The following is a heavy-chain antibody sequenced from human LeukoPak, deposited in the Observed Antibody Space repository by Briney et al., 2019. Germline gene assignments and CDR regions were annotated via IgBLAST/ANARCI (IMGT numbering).Heavy chain of an antibody. CDR3: AKSGLNRFDY. V-gene: IGHV3-53*01. CDR1: GFTVSSND. CDR2: IYSGGST. Sequence: GGSLRLSCAASGFTVSSNDMSWVRQAPGKGLECISVIYSGGSTDYADSVKGRFTISRDNSKNTLYLQMNSLRAEDTAVYYCAKSGLNRFDYWGQGTLVTVSS. J-gene: IGHJ4*02. D-gene: IGHD2-15*01.